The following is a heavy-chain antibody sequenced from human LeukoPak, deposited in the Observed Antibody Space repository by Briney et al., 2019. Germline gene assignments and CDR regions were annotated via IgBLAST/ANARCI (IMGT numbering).Heavy chain of an antibody. V-gene: IGHV4-61*01. CDR1: GDSISGANYY. CDR2: IYYNGNT. Sequence: SETLSLTCTVSGDSISGANYYWSWIRQPPGKGLEWIGYIYYNGNTYYNPSLKSRVTISLDTSRNQFSLKLRSVTTADTAVYYCARRRVYSGSGEFDFWGQGTLVTVSS. CDR3: ARRRVYSGSGEFDF. D-gene: IGHD5-12*01. J-gene: IGHJ4*02.